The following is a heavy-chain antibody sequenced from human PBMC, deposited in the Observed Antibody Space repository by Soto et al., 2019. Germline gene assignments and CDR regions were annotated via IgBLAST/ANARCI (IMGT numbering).Heavy chain of an antibody. CDR2: ILPIFGPA. CDR3: ARAIVLVPAATNWFDP. CDR1: GGTFSSYA. J-gene: IGHJ5*02. V-gene: IGHV1-69*12. Sequence: QVQLVQSGAEVKKPGSSVKVSCKASGGTFSSYAISWVRQAPGQGLEWMGGILPIFGPANYAQKFQGRVMLTADASRSTAYVDLRSLRSEDTAVYYCARAIVLVPAATNWFDPWGQGTLVTVSS. D-gene: IGHD2-2*01.